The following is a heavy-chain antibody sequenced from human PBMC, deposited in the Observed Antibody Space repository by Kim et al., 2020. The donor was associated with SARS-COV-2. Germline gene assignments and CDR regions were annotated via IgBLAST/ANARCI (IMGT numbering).Heavy chain of an antibody. CDR3: ARVAGFGELTIDY. V-gene: IGHV4-59*01. D-gene: IGHD3-10*01. J-gene: IGHJ4*02. Sequence: YIPAHTTRVTISVDTSKNQFDLKLSYVTAADTAVYYCARVAGFGELTIDYWGQGTLVTVSS.